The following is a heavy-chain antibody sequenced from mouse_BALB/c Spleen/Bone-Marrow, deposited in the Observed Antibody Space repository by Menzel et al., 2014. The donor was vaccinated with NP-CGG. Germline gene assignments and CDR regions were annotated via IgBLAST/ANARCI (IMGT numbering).Heavy chain of an antibody. CDR3: ARGPSGGYSGIAY. J-gene: IGHJ3*01. Sequence: VQLQQSGAELVRPGASVKLSCKASGYTFRSSWMNWAKQRPGQGLEWIGEIYPNGGDTNYNGKFKGKATLTADKSSSTAYMHLGSLTSEDSAVYFCARGPSGGYSGIAYWGQGTSVTVSA. CDR1: GYTFRSSW. V-gene: IGHV1-80*01. D-gene: IGHD1-1*02. CDR2: IYPNGGDT.